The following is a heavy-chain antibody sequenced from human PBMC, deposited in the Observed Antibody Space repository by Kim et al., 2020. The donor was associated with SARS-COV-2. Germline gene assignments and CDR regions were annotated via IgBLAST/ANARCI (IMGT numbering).Heavy chain of an antibody. D-gene: IGHD6-19*01. CDR3: AKDLLSSGWSD. CDR2: K. Sequence: KYYADSVKGRFTISRDNSKNTLYLQMNSLRAEDTAVYYCAKDLLSSGWSDWGQGTLVTVSS. V-gene: IGHV3-30*02. J-gene: IGHJ4*02.